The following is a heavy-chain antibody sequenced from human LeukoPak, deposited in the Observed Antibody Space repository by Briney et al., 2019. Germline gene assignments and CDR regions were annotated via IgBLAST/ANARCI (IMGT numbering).Heavy chain of an antibody. CDR2: IYYSGST. D-gene: IGHD6-13*01. Sequence: PSETLSLTCTVAGGSISSSSYYWGWIRQPPGKGLEWIGSIYYSGSTYYNPSLKSRVTISVDTSKNQFSQELSSVTAADTAMYYCARYSSSRPDYWGQGTVVTVSS. J-gene: IGHJ4*02. CDR1: GGSISSSSYY. CDR3: ARYSSSRPDY. V-gene: IGHV4-39*01.